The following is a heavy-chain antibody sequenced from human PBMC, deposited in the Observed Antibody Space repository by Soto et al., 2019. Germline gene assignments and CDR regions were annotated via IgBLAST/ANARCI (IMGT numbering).Heavy chain of an antibody. J-gene: IGHJ3*02. Sequence: GGSLRLSCAASGFTFSSYAMSWVRQAPGKGLEWVSAISGSGGSTYYADSVKGRFTISRDNSKNTLYLQMNSLRAEDTAVYYCARGVAVHGGVSYVFDIWGQGTMVTVSS. D-gene: IGHD2-8*02. V-gene: IGHV3-23*01. CDR3: ARGVAVHGGVSYVFDI. CDR2: ISGSGGST. CDR1: GFTFSSYA.